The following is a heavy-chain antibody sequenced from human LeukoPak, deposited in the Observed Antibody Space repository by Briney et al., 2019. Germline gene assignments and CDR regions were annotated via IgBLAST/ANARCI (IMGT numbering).Heavy chain of an antibody. CDR3: AKDRAGFTTDGYFDL. Sequence: PGGSLRLSCAASGFNFSSYDMHWVRQAPGKGLEWVSFIWYDGSNKYYAESMKGRFTISRDNSKKILYLQMTSLRAEDTAVYYCAKDRAGFTTDGYFDLWGRGTLVTVSP. J-gene: IGHJ2*01. CDR2: IWYDGSNK. CDR1: GFNFSSYD. D-gene: IGHD1-1*01. V-gene: IGHV3-33*03.